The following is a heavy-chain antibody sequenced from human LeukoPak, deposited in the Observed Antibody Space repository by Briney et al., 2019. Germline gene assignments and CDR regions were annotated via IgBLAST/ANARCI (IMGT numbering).Heavy chain of an antibody. Sequence: SETLSLTCTVSGGSISSSSYYWGWIRQPPGKGLEWIGSIYYSGSTYYNPTLKSRVTISVDTSKNQFSLKLSSVTAADTAVYYCARQEGDPGPFDYWGQGTLVTVSS. D-gene: IGHD2-21*02. V-gene: IGHV4-39*01. J-gene: IGHJ4*02. CDR1: GGSISSSSYY. CDR2: IYYSGST. CDR3: ARQEGDPGPFDY.